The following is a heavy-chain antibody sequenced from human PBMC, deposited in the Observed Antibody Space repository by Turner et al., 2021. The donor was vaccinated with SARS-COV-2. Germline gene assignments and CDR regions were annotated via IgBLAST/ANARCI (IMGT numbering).Heavy chain of an antibody. CDR2: ISAYNGNT. D-gene: IGHD2-15*01. V-gene: IGHV1-18*01. CDR3: ATDSSLGYCRGGRGYDYGMDV. J-gene: IGHJ6*02. Sequence: QVQLVQSGAEVKKPGASVKVSCKASGYTFTSHGISWVRLAPGQGLEWMGWISAYNGNTYYAQKLQGRVTMTTDTSTSTAYMELRSLRSEDTAVYYCATDSSLGYCRGGRGYDYGMDVWGQGTTVTVSS. CDR1: GYTFTSHG.